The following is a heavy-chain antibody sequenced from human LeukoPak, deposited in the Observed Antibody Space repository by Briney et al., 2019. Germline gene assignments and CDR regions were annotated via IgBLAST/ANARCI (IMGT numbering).Heavy chain of an antibody. D-gene: IGHD2-21*02. J-gene: IGHJ3*02. CDR1: GFTFSSYW. V-gene: IGHV3-74*01. CDR2: INNDGSIT. Sequence: PGGSLRLSCAASGFTFSSYWMHWVRQAPGKGLVWVSHINNDGSITSYADSVKGRFTISRDNAKNTLYLQMNSLKAEDTAAYYCARPILSKWYCGGDCSRLSALDIWGQGTMVTVSS. CDR3: ARPILSKWYCGGDCSRLSALDI.